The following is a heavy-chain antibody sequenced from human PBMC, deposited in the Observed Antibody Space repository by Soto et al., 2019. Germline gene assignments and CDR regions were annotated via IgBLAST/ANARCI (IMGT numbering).Heavy chain of an antibody. CDR3: ARHADRIMITFGGVIANAFDI. CDR2: IYPGNSDT. V-gene: IGHV5-51*01. D-gene: IGHD3-16*02. Sequence: GESLKISCKGSGYSFTSYWIGWVRQMPGKGLEWVGIIYPGNSDTRYSPSFQGQVTISADKSISTAYLQWSSLKASDTAMYYCARHADRIMITFGGVIANAFDIWGQGTMVTVSS. CDR1: GYSFTSYW. J-gene: IGHJ3*02.